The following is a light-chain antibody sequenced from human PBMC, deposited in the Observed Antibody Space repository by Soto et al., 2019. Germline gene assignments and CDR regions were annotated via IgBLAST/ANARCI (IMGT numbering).Light chain of an antibody. J-gene: IGLJ1*01. V-gene: IGLV1-47*01. Sequence: QSVLTQAPSVSGTPGQRVTISCSGSSSNIGSNSVYWYQHLTGTAPKLLIYRNNQRPSGVPDRISGSKSDTSASLAISGLRSEDEADYYCATWDDSMSGFVFGNRTKVTVL. CDR3: ATWDDSMSGFV. CDR1: SSNIGSNS. CDR2: RNN.